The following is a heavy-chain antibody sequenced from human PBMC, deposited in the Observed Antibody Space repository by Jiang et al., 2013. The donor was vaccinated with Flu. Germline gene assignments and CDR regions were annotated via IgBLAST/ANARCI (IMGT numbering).Heavy chain of an antibody. CDR3: ARHRMVPSCLDP. J-gene: IGHJ5*02. Sequence: PGLVKASETLSLTCAVSGDSISSGYYWGWIRQPPGKGPEWIGSIYHSENPDHSGTTYYSPSLNSRVTLSVDTSKNQFSLRLSSVTAADTAMYYCARHRMVPSCLDPWGQGTLVAVSS. CDR1: GDSISSGYY. V-gene: IGHV4-38-2*01. CDR2: IYHSENPDHSGTT. D-gene: IGHD1-14*01.